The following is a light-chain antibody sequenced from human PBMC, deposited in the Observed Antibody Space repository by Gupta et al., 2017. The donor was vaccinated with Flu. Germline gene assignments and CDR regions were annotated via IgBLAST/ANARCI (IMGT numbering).Light chain of an antibody. CDR2: GNN. CDR1: SKIGSNT. J-gene: IGLJ1*01. CDR3: AAWDDSLSGHYV. Sequence: SKIGSNTVNWYRQVPGTSPKLLIYGNNQRPSGVPDRFAGSKSGTSASLAISGLQSEDEADYYCAAWDDSLSGHYVFGTGTKVTVL. V-gene: IGLV1-44*01.